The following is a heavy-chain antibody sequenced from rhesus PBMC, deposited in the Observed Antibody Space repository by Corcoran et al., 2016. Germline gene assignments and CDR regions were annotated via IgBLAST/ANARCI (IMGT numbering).Heavy chain of an antibody. CDR2: TNHYNGNT. Sequence: QVQLVQSGAEVKKPGSSVKVSCKASGYTFTDYYMHWVRQAHRQGLEWMGWTNHYNGNTKYAQKFQCRVTMTRDTSTSTAYMELSSLRSEDTAVYYCARDSPYRDKYFDRWGPGTPIPISS. J-gene: IGHJ2*01. CDR3: ARDSPYRDKYFDR. CDR1: GYTFTDYY. V-gene: IGHV1S2*01. D-gene: IGHD4-23*01.